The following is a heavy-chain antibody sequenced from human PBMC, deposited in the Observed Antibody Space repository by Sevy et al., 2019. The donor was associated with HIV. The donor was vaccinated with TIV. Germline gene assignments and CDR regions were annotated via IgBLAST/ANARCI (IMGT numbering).Heavy chain of an antibody. Sequence: GGSLRLSCAASGFTFSSYGMHWVRQAPGKGLEWVAVIWYDGSNKYYADSVKGRFTISRDNSKNTLYLQMNSLRAEDTAVYYCAREGNVGSTSHQFDPWGQGTLVTVSS. CDR3: AREGNVGSTSHQFDP. J-gene: IGHJ5*02. D-gene: IGHD2-2*01. V-gene: IGHV3-33*01. CDR1: GFTFSSYG. CDR2: IWYDGSNK.